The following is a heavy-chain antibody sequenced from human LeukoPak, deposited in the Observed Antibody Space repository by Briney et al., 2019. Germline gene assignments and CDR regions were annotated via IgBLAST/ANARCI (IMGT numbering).Heavy chain of an antibody. CDR1: GFTFGDYA. J-gene: IGHJ3*02. D-gene: IGHD2-15*01. CDR3: TREGPSCSGGSCYQTPAFDI. V-gene: IGHV3-49*03. CDR2: IRGKAYGGTT. Sequence: PGRSLRLSCTASGFTFGDYAMSWFRQAPGKGLEWVGFIRGKAYGGTTEYAASVKGRFTISRDDSKSIAYLQINSLKTEDTAVYYCTREGPSCSGGSCYQTPAFDIWGQGTMVTVSS.